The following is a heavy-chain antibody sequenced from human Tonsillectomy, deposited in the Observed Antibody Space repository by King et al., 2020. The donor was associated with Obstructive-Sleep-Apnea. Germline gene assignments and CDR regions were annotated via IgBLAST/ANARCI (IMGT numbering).Heavy chain of an antibody. D-gene: IGHD1-14*01. V-gene: IGHV5-51*01. CDR1: GYSFINYW. J-gene: IGHJ4*02. CDR3: ARRGDNPLLPDY. CDR2: IYPGDSDT. Sequence: QLVQSGAEVKKPGESLKISCKVSGYSFINYWIGWVRQMPGKGLEWMGLIYPGDSDTNYSPSFQGQVTLSADKSITTAYLHWGSPKASDTAIYYCARRGDNPLLPDYWGQGTLVTVSS.